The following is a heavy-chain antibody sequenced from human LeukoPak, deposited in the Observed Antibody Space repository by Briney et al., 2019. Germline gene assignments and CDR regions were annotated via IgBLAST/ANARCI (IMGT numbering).Heavy chain of an antibody. CDR2: ISGSGSST. Sequence: PGGSLRLSCAASGFTFSTYAMSWVRQAPGKGLEWVSGISGSGSSTYYADSVKGRFTVSRDNSKNTLYLQMDSLRAEDTAVYYCAKGLSRGFGPWGQGTLVTVSS. CDR3: AKGLSRGFGP. V-gene: IGHV3-23*01. CDR1: GFTFSTYA. J-gene: IGHJ5*02. D-gene: IGHD3-10*01.